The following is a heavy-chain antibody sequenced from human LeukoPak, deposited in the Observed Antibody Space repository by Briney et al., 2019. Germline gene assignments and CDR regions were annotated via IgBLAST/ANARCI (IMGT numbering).Heavy chain of an antibody. D-gene: IGHD2-2*01. Sequence: PSGTLSLICTVSGGFISSYYWSWIRQPAGKELEGIGRIYTSGSTNYNPALKSRVTMPVDTSKNQFSLKLSSVTAADTALYYCARTALLGASIWGEGTLVTVSS. CDR2: IYTSGST. V-gene: IGHV4-4*07. J-gene: IGHJ4*02. CDR1: GGFISSYY. CDR3: ARTALLGASI.